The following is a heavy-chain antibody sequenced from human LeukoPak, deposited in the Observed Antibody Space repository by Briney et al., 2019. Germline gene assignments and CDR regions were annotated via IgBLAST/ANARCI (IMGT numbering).Heavy chain of an antibody. CDR3: ARVGDDDPPLHI. CDR2: INPNSGGT. J-gene: IGHJ3*02. D-gene: IGHD1-1*01. V-gene: IGHV1-2*02. Sequence: ASVKVSCKASGYTFTGYYMHWVRQAPGQGLEWMGWINPNSGGTNYAQNFQGRVTMTRDTSISTAYMELSRLRSDDPAVYDFARVGDDDPPLHIWGQGTMGTVSS. CDR1: GYTFTGYY.